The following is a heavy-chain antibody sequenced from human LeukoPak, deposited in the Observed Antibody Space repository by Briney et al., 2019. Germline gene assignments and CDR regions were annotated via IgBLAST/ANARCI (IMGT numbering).Heavy chain of an antibody. CDR3: ARAPFSGYDHYYMDV. J-gene: IGHJ6*03. V-gene: IGHV1-8*03. CDR1: GYTFTSYD. CDR2: MNPNSGNT. D-gene: IGHD3-22*01. Sequence: GASVKVSCKASGYTFTSYDINWVRQATGQGLEWMGWMNPNSGNTGYAQKFQGRVTITRNTSISTAYMELSSLRSEDTAVYYCARAPFSGYDHYYMDVWGKGTTVTVSS.